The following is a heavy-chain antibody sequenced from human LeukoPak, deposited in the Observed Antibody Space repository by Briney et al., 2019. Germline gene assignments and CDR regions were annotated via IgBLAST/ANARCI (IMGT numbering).Heavy chain of an antibody. V-gene: IGHV4-39*07. J-gene: IGHJ4*02. Sequence: PSETLSLTCTVSGGSINSYYWGWVRQPPGKGLGWIGSIYYSGSTYYNPSLKSRVTISVDTSKNQFSLKLSSVTAADTAVYYCARYCSTTTCKNYFDYWGQGTLVTVSS. CDR3: ARYCSTTTCKNYFDY. CDR1: GGSINSYY. D-gene: IGHD2-2*01. CDR2: IYYSGST.